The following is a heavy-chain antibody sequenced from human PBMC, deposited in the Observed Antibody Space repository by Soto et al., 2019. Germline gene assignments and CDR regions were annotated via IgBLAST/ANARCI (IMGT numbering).Heavy chain of an antibody. D-gene: IGHD3-9*01. J-gene: IGHJ6*02. Sequence: PSETLSLTCVVSGYSLINGHYWFWIRQPVGKGLEWIGRVSSSGNTNANPTLNSRATMSIDTSKNQFSLRLRSVTAADTAVYYCARADYEILTGSYAMDVWGQGTTVTVSS. CDR1: GYSLINGHY. CDR3: ARADYEILTGSYAMDV. CDR2: VSSSGNT. V-gene: IGHV4-4*07.